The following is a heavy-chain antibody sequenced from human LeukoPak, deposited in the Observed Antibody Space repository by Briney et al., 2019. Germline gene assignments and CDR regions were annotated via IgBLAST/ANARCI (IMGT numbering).Heavy chain of an antibody. CDR3: ARDVHGDYGSGWFDP. D-gene: IGHD4-17*01. CDR2: IMPPFGTA. V-gene: IGHV1-69*05. CDR1: GGTFNNSA. Sequence: ASVKVSCKTSGGTFNNSAISWVRQAPGQGLEWLGGIMPPFGTAGYAQKSQGRVTITKDESTRTVYLELTSLTSDDTAVYYCARDVHGDYGSGWFDPWGQGTLVSVSS. J-gene: IGHJ5*02.